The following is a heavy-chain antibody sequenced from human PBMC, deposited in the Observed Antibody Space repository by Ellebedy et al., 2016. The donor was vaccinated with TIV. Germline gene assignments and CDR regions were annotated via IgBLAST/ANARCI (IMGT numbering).Heavy chain of an antibody. CDR1: GFTFTSFG. J-gene: IGHJ4*02. CDR3: ARVGWGYSGGEDN. Sequence: ASVKVSCKASGFTFTSFGISWVRQAPGQGLEWMGWISVYNGNPNYAQNLQGRVSMTTDTSARTAYMELRSLRYDDTAVYYCARVGWGYSGGEDNWGQGTLVTVSS. CDR2: ISVYNGNP. D-gene: IGHD5-12*01. V-gene: IGHV1-18*04.